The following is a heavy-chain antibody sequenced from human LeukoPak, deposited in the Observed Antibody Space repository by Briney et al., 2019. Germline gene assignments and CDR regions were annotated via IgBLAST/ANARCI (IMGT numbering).Heavy chain of an antibody. CDR1: GGSISSCY. CDR2: IYTSGST. V-gene: IGHV4-4*07. D-gene: IGHD4-17*01. CDR3: ARVHPYGDQHFDY. J-gene: IGHJ4*02. Sequence: SETLSLTCTVSGGSISSCYWSWIRQPAGKGLEWIGRIYTSGSTNYNPSLKSRVTMSVDTSKNQFSLKLSSVTAADTAVYYCARVHPYGDQHFDYWGQGTLVTVSS.